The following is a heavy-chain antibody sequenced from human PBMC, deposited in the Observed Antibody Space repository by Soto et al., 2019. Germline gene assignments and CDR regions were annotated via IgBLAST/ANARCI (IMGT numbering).Heavy chain of an antibody. Sequence: SETLSLSCAGSGGSISSSNWWSWVRQPPGKGLEWIGEIYHSGSTNYNPSLKSRVTISVDKSKNQFSLKLSSVTAADTAVYYFARDAGTTGGYYYYGMDVWGQGTTVTVSS. CDR3: ARDAGTTGGYYYYGMDV. V-gene: IGHV4-4*02. CDR1: GGSISSSNW. J-gene: IGHJ6*02. D-gene: IGHD1-1*01. CDR2: IYHSGST.